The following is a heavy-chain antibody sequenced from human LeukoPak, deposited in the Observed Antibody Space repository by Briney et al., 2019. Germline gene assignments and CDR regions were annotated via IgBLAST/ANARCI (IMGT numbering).Heavy chain of an antibody. CDR2: INPNSGGT. CDR3: AREGAYYYYSSGYLGLGGGGFDY. CDR1: GYTFTGYY. J-gene: IGHJ4*02. D-gene: IGHD3-22*01. Sequence: ASVKVSCKASGYTFTGYYMHWVRQAPGQGLEWMGWINPNSGGTNYAQKFQGRVTMTRDTSISTAYMELSRLRSDDTAVYYCAREGAYYYYSSGYLGLGGGGFDYWGQGTLVTVSS. V-gene: IGHV1-2*02.